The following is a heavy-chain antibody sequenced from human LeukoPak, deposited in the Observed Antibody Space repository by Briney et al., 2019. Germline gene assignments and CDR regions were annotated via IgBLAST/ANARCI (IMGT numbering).Heavy chain of an antibody. Sequence: SETLSLTCTVSGGSISSYYWSWIRQPPGKGLEWIGYIYYSGSTNYNPSLKSRVTISVDTSKNQFSLKLTSVTAADTAVYFCARHMPWELPPGAYDYWGQGSLVTVSS. CDR3: ARHMPWELPPGAYDY. CDR2: IYYSGST. J-gene: IGHJ4*02. V-gene: IGHV4-59*08. D-gene: IGHD1-26*01. CDR1: GGSISSYY.